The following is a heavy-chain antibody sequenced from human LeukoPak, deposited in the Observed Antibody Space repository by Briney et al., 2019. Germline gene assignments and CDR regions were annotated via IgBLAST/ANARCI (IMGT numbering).Heavy chain of an antibody. CDR2: IKLDGSEK. CDR3: ARNAPLDY. CDR1: GFTFSNSW. J-gene: IGHJ4*02. D-gene: IGHD2-2*01. V-gene: IGHV3-7*01. Sequence: GGSLRLSCAASGFTFSNSWMSWVRQAPGKGLEWLAFIKLDGSEKYYVDSVKGRFTVSRDNAKESLYLQMNILRVEDTAVYYRARNAPLDYWGQGTLVTVSS.